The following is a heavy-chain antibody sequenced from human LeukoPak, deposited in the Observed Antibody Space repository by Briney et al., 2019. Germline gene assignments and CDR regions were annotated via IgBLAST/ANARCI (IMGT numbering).Heavy chain of an antibody. CDR3: VRMYSSNWYYFDY. D-gene: IGHD6-13*01. CDR2: ISAYNGNT. J-gene: IGHJ4*02. Sequence: ASVKVSCKASGYTFTSYGINWVRQAPGQGLEWMGWISAYNGNTNYAQKLQGRVTMTTDTSTSTVYIELRSLRSDDTAMYYCVRMYSSNWYYFDYWGQGTLVTVSS. CDR1: GYTFTSYG. V-gene: IGHV1-18*01.